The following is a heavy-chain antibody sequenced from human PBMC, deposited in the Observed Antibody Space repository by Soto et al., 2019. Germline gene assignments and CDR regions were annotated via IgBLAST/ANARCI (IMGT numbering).Heavy chain of an antibody. V-gene: IGHV3-23*01. CDR3: AKDGGTYYDVPFAFDV. D-gene: IGHD3-10*02. J-gene: IGHJ3*01. Sequence: DVHLLESGGGLVQPGGSLRLSCAASGFIFRTHAMSWVRQTPGKGLEWVSVISASGDTTYYADSVKGRFTISRDNSESTLSLHMNSLGAEDTALYYCAKDGGTYYDVPFAFDVWGQGTVVTVSS. CDR2: ISASGDTT. CDR1: GFIFRTHA.